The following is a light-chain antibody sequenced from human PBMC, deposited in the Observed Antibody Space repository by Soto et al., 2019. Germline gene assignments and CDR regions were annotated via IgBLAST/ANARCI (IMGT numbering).Light chain of an antibody. CDR2: EVS. CDR1: QSLLHSDAKTY. V-gene: IGKV2-29*01. CDR3: LEDIHPIT. J-gene: IGKJ3*01. Sequence: DIVMTQTPLSLSVTPGQPASMSCKSSQSLLHSDAKTYSYWSLQTPGQSPQLLIYEVSGRFSGVPDRFRGSVSGTDVTLKISRVEAEDVGMSYSLEDIHPITFGPGTKVDLK.